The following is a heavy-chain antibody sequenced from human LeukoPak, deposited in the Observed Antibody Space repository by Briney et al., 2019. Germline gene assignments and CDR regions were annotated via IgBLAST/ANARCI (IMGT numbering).Heavy chain of an antibody. V-gene: IGHV3-20*04. D-gene: IGHD3-16*01. Sequence: GGSLRLSCAASGFTFDDYGLSWVRHAPIKGLEWVSDINWNGGSTGYADSVKGRFTISRDNAKNTLYLRMNNLRPDDTAFYFCVKEGVEYSYSYGDYWGQGTLVTVSS. J-gene: IGHJ4*02. CDR2: INWNGGST. CDR1: GFTFDDYG. CDR3: VKEGVEYSYSYGDY.